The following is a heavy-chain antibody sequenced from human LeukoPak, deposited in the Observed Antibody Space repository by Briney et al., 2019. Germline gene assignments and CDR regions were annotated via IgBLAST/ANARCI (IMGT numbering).Heavy chain of an antibody. D-gene: IGHD4-17*01. J-gene: IGHJ6*03. CDR3: AKAPRSTVTYYYYYYMDV. Sequence: GGSLRLSCAPPLLTFSSYGMHWVRQAPGKGLEWVAVIWYEGSNKYYADSVKGRFTISRDNSKNTLYLQMNSLRAEDTAVYYCAKAPRSTVTYYYYYYMDVWGKGTTVTVSS. CDR1: LLTFSSYG. CDR2: IWYEGSNK. V-gene: IGHV3-33*06.